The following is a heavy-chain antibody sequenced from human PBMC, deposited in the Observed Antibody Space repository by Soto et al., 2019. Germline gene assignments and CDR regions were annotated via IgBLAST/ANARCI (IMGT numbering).Heavy chain of an antibody. Sequence: SENLSLTCTVSGGFLSRGGYYWGWILQHPRKGLEWIGYIYYSGSTYYNPSLKSRVTISVDTSKNQFSLKLSSVTAADTAVYYCARGVYYYDSSDAFDIWGQGTMVTVSS. D-gene: IGHD3-22*01. CDR2: IYYSGST. CDR3: ARGVYYYDSSDAFDI. V-gene: IGHV4-31*03. J-gene: IGHJ3*02. CDR1: GGFLSRGGYY.